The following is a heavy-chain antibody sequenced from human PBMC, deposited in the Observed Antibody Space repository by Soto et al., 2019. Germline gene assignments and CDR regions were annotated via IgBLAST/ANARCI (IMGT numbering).Heavy chain of an antibody. CDR1: GGSISSGGYS. D-gene: IGHD5-12*01. CDR2: IYHSGST. Sequence: QLQLQESGSGLVKPSQTLSLTCAVSGGSISSGGYSWSWIRQPPGKGLEWIGYIYHSGSTYYNPSLKRRVTRSVDRSKNQCSLKLSSVTAADTAVYYCAAGGGLPRYYWGQGTLVTVSS. V-gene: IGHV4-30-2*01. CDR3: AAGGGLPRYY. J-gene: IGHJ4*02.